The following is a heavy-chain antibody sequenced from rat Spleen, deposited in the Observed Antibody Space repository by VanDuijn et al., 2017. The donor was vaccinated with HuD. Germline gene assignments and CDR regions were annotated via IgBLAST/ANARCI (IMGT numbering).Heavy chain of an antibody. CDR1: GFTFSNFD. CDR3: ARHGIYNNYGWFAY. CDR2: ISPSGGST. Sequence: EVQLVESDGGLVQPGKSLKLSCSVSGFTFSNFDMAWVRQAPTKGLEWVASISPSGGSTYYRDSVKGRFTISRDNAKSTLYLQMDSLRSEDTATYYCARHGIYNNYGWFAYWGQGTLVTVSS. V-gene: IGHV5S23*01. D-gene: IGHD1-10*01. J-gene: IGHJ3*01.